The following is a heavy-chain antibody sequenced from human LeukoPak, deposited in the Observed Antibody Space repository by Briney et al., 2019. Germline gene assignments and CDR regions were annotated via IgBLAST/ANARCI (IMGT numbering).Heavy chain of an antibody. D-gene: IGHD4-17*01. CDR2: IYFSGST. CDR3: ASTDGDYYHYYYYYMDV. J-gene: IGHJ6*03. Sequence: SETLSLTCTVSGGSITSGGYYWSWIRQLPGKGLEWIGYIYFSGSTFYNPSLQSRVSISVDTSRNQFSLKLSSVTAADTAIYYCASTDGDYYHYYYYYMDVWGNGTTVTVSS. CDR1: GGSITSGGYY. V-gene: IGHV4-31*03.